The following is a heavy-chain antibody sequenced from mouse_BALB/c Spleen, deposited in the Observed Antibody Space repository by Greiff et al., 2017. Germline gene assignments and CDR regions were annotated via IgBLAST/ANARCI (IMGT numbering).Heavy chain of an antibody. CDR1: GFTFTDYY. J-gene: IGHJ4*01. CDR2: IRNKANGYTT. CDR3: ARDKDRDYAMDY. V-gene: IGHV7-3*02. Sequence: EVQRAESGGGLVQPGGSLRLSCATSGFTFTDYYMSWVRQPPGKALEWLGFIRNKANGYTTEYSASVKGRFTISRDNSQSILYLQMNTLRAEDSATYYCARDKDRDYAMDYWGQGTSVTVSS.